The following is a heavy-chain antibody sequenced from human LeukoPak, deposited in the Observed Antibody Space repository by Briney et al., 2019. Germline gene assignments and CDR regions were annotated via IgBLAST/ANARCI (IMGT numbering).Heavy chain of an antibody. V-gene: IGHV1-46*01. CDR1: GGTFSSYA. D-gene: IGHD3-22*01. Sequence: ASVKVSCKASGGTFSSYAISWVRQAPGQGLEWMGIINPSGGSTSYAQKFQGRVTMTRDTSTSTVYMELSSLRSEDTAVYYCARVATMIVVVNYFDYWGQGTLVTVSS. CDR2: INPSGGST. J-gene: IGHJ4*02. CDR3: ARVATMIVVVNYFDY.